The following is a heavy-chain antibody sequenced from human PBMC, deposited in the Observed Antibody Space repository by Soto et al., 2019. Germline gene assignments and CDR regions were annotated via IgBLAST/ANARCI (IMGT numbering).Heavy chain of an antibody. Sequence: SETLSLTCTVSGASISSYYWTWIRQPPGKGLEWIGNIYYSGGTNYNPSLKSRVTISLDTSKNQFSLKLSFVTPADTAVYYCARDIGGYIHWGQGTLVTVSS. CDR3: ARDIGGYIH. J-gene: IGHJ4*02. CDR2: IYYSGGT. CDR1: GASISSYY. D-gene: IGHD6-13*01. V-gene: IGHV4-59*01.